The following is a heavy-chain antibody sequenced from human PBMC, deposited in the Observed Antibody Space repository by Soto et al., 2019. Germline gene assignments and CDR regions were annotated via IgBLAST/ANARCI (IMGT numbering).Heavy chain of an antibody. CDR1: GYTFITYG. J-gene: IGHJ3*01. D-gene: IGHD2-21*01. Sequence: ASVKVSCKASGYTFITYGINWVRQAPGQGLEWMGWISAYNGNTNYAQNLQGRLTMTTDTSTTTANMELRSLRSDDTAVYYCARDESGDFDLWGQAKKVTDS. V-gene: IGHV1-18*04. CDR2: ISAYNGNT. CDR3: ARDESGDFDL.